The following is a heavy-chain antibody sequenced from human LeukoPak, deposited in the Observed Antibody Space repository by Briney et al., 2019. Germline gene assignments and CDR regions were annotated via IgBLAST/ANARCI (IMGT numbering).Heavy chain of an antibody. J-gene: IGHJ4*02. Sequence: SETLSLTCTVSGGSISSYYWSWIRQPPGKGLEWIGYIYYSGSTNYNPSLKSRVTISVDTSKNQFSLKLSSVTAADTAVYYCARYVTTVTIYDYWGQGTLVTVSS. V-gene: IGHV4-59*01. CDR1: GGSISSYY. CDR3: ARYVTTVTIYDY. CDR2: IYYSGST. D-gene: IGHD4-17*01.